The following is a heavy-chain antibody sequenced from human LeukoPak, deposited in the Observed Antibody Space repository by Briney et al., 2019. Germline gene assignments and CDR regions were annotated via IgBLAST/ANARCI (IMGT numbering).Heavy chain of an antibody. CDR1: GGSISIRSYY. D-gene: IGHD6-13*01. V-gene: IGHV4-39*07. CDR3: ARGVAAAGLPYYYYYMDV. CDR2: IYYSGST. Sequence: PSETLSLTCTVSGGSISIRSYYWDWIRQPPGKGLEWIGSIYYSGSTYYNESLKSRVTISVDTSKNQFSLKLSSVTAADTAVYYCARGVAAAGLPYYYYYMDVWGKGTTVTVSS. J-gene: IGHJ6*03.